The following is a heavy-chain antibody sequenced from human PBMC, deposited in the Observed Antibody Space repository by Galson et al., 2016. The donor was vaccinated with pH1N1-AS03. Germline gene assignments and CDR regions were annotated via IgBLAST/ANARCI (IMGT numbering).Heavy chain of an antibody. CDR1: GGTFGNYA. V-gene: IGHV1-69*13. CDR3: ARASDRAILYYYYRMDV. Sequence: SVKVSCKAFGGTFGNYAISWVRQAPGQGLEWMGGISPIFGRVNYAQKLQGRVTMTADVFTKTAYMELSSVRSEDTAVYYCARASDRAILYYYYRMDVWGQGTTVTVSS. J-gene: IGHJ6*02. CDR2: ISPIFGRV.